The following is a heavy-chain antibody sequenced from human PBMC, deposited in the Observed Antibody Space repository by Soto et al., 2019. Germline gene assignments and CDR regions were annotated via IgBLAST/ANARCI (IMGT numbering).Heavy chain of an antibody. Sequence: GGSLRLSCVASGFTFSSYWMSWVRQAPGKGPEWVANMNQDGSEKYYLDSVKGRFTISRDNARNSVYLQTNSLRAEDTAVYYCVRGGGFLLDYWGQGTLVTVSS. D-gene: IGHD3-16*01. CDR2: MNQDGSEK. CDR3: VRGGGFLLDY. J-gene: IGHJ4*02. CDR1: GFTFSSYW. V-gene: IGHV3-7*01.